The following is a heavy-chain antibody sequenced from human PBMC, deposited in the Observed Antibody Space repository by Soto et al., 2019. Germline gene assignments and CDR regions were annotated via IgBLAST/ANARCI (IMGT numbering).Heavy chain of an antibody. CDR2: IYWDDDK. V-gene: IGHV2-5*02. J-gene: IGHJ3*02. CDR3: AHSTRTIDAFDI. CDR1: GFSLSTSGVG. Sequence: QITLKESGPTLVKPTQTLTLTCTFSGFSLSTSGVGVGWIRQPPGKALEWLALIYWDDDKRYSPSLKSRLTITKDTYKNQGVLTMTNMDPVDTATYYCAHSTRTIDAFDIWGQGTMVTVSS. D-gene: IGHD2-15*01.